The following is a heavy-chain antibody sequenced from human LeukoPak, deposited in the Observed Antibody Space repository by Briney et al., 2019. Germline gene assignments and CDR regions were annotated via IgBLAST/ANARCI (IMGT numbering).Heavy chain of an antibody. V-gene: IGHV4-59*01. CDR2: IYYSGST. D-gene: IGHD3-10*01. CDR1: GGSISSYY. J-gene: IGHJ2*01. Sequence: SETLSLTCTVSGGSISSYYWSWIRQPPGKGLEWIGYIYYSGSTNYNPSLKSRVTISVDTSKNQFSLKLSSVTAADTAVYYCAILGVPPWYFDLWGRGTLVTVSS. CDR3: AILGVPPWYFDL.